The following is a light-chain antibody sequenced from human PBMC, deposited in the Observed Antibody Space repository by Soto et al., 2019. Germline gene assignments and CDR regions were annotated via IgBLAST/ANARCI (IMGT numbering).Light chain of an antibody. Sequence: IQMTQSASTLSASVGDRVTITCRASQSVSSWLAWFQQKPGKAPKLLIYKASNLQSGVPSRFSGSGSGTDFTLTISSLQPEDSAIYYCQQSLSTSWTFGQGTKVDIK. J-gene: IGKJ1*01. CDR2: KAS. V-gene: IGKV1-5*03. CDR3: QQSLSTSWT. CDR1: QSVSSW.